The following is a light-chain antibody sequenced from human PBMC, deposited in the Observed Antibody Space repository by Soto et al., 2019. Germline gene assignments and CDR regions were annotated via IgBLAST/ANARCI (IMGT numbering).Light chain of an antibody. V-gene: IGLV1-47*01. CDR1: RSDIGSNY. CDR3: ASWDDSLTVPI. J-gene: IGLJ2*01. Sequence: QSVLTQPPSASGTPGQRVTISCSGSRSDIGSNYVNWYQQLPGMVPKLLIYRNDQRPSGVPDRFSGSKSGTSASLAIIGLQSEDEADYYCASWDDSLTVPIFGGGTKLTVL. CDR2: RND.